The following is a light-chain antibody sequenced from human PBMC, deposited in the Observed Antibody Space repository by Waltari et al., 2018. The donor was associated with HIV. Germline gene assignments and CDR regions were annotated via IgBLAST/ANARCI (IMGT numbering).Light chain of an antibody. J-gene: IGLJ1*01. V-gene: IGLV2-11*01. Sequence: SALTQPRSVSGSPGQSVPISCPGTSSDVGGYNYVPWYQQHPGKAPKLMIYDVSKRPSGVPDRFSGSKSGNTASLTISGLQAEDEADYYCCSYAGSYTYVFGTGTKVTVL. CDR2: DVS. CDR1: SSDVGGYNY. CDR3: CSYAGSYTYV.